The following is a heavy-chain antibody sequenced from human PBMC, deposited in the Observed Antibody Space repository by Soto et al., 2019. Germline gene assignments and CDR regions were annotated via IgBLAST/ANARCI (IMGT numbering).Heavy chain of an antibody. CDR1: GGSFRGYY. D-gene: IGHD5-18*01. CDR2: INHSGST. CDR3: ARGPKIVDTAMVTQLDY. Sequence: LQTLSLTCAVYGGSFRGYYWSWIRQPPGKGLEWIGEINHSGSTNYNPSLKSRVTISVDTSKNQFSLKLSSVTAADTAVYYCARGPKIVDTAMVTQLDYWGQGTLVTVSS. J-gene: IGHJ4*02. V-gene: IGHV4-34*01.